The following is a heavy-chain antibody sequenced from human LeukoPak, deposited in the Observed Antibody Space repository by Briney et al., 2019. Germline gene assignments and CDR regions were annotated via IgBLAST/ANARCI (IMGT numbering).Heavy chain of an antibody. J-gene: IGHJ6*04. CDR2: IYPGDSDT. D-gene: IGHD3-9*01. CDR3: ARGAYDILTGYGMDV. V-gene: IGHV5-51*01. CDR1: GSPSTSYW. Sequence: SGESPKISCKGSGSPSTSYWIGWVRQMPGKGLEWMGVIYPGDSDTRYSPSFQGQVTISADKTISTAYLQWSSLKASDTAMYYCARGAYDILTGYGMDVWGKGTTVTVSS.